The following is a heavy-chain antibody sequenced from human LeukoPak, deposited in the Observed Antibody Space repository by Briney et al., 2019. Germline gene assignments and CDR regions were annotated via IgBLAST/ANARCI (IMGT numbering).Heavy chain of an antibody. Sequence: SQTLSLTCAISGDSISSNSAAWNWIRQSPSRGLEWLGRTYYRSKWYNDYAVSVKSRITINPDTSKNQFSLQLNSVTPEDTAVYYCARDFIAARGNWFDPWGQGTLVTVSS. J-gene: IGHJ5*02. D-gene: IGHD6-13*01. CDR3: ARDFIAARGNWFDP. V-gene: IGHV6-1*01. CDR1: GDSISSNSAA. CDR2: TYYRSKWYN.